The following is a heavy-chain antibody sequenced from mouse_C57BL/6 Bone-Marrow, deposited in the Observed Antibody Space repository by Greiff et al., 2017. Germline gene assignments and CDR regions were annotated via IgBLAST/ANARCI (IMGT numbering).Heavy chain of an antibody. CDR1: GFTFSDAW. D-gene: IGHD2-1*01. V-gene: IGHV6-6*01. CDR3: TSSLFYYGNYEYYFDY. CDR2: IRNKANNHAT. J-gene: IGHJ2*01. Sequence: EVKLEESGGGLVQPGGSMKLSCAASGFTFSDAWMDWVRQSPEKGLEWVAEIRNKANNHATYYAESVKGRFTISRDDSKLSVYLQMNSLRAEDTGSYYCTSSLFYYGNYEYYFDYWGQGTTLTVSS.